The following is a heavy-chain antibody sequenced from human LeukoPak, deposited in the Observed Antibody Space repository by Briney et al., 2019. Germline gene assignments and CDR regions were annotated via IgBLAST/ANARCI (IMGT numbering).Heavy chain of an antibody. CDR1: GFTFSSYA. J-gene: IGHJ4*02. V-gene: IGHV3-48*04. Sequence: GGSLRLSCAASGFTFSSYAMSWVRQAPGKGLEWVSSISSSGSTIYYADSVKGRFTISRDNAKNSLYLQMNSLRAEDTAVYYRARGVRRGGLVRGGLLLVYWGQGILVTVSS. CDR2: ISSSGSTI. D-gene: IGHD3-10*01. CDR3: ARGVRRGGLVRGGLLLVY.